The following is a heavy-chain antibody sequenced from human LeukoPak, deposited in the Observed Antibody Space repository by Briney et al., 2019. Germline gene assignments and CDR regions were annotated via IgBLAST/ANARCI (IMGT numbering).Heavy chain of an antibody. CDR1: GFTFSGYA. CDR2: ITGSADYT. CDR3: AKRRYDMSGYFDY. V-gene: IGHV3-23*01. Sequence: GGSLRLSCATSGFTFSGYAVAWVRQAPGKGLEWVSAITGSADYTNYADSVKGRFTISRDKSKNTLYLQMNNLRAEDTAVYYCAKRRYDMSGYFDYWGQGTLVTVSS. J-gene: IGHJ4*02. D-gene: IGHD3-3*01.